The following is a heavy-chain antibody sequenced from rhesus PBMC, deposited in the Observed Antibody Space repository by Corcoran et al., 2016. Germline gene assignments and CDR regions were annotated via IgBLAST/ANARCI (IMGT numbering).Heavy chain of an antibody. D-gene: IGHD5-42*01. CDR2: IFGENGNT. J-gene: IGHJ5-2*02. V-gene: IGHV4-160*01. Sequence: QVQLQESGPGLVKPSETLSLTCAVSGGSISSNYWSWTRQSPGKGLEWIGYIFGENGNTLYNPSHKSRVTISTDTSTNQFSLRLTSVTAADTAVYYCDKFGAGYSVYSGYSLDVWGRGVLVTVSS. CDR1: GGSISSNY. CDR3: DKFGAGYSVYSGYSLDV.